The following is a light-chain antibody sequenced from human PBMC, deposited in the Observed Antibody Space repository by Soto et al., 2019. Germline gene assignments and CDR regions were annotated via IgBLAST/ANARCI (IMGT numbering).Light chain of an antibody. CDR2: AAS. J-gene: IGKJ4*01. CDR3: QQSYSTLPLP. CDR1: QSISSY. V-gene: IGKV1-39*01. Sequence: DIQMTQSPSSLSASVGDRVTITCRASQSISSYLNWYQQKPGKAPKLLIYAASSLQSGVPSRFSGSGSGTDFTLTISSLQPEDFATYYCQQSYSTLPLPFGGGTKGEMK.